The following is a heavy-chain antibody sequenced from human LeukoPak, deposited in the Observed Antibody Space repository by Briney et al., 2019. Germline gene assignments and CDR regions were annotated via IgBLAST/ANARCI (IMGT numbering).Heavy chain of an antibody. Sequence: GGSLRLSCAASGFTFSSYWMHWVRQAPGKGLVWVSRINTDGSSTSYADSVKGRFTISRDNAKNTLYLQMNSQRAEDTAVYYCASSPVLRYFDWSPYYFDYWGQGTLVTVSS. J-gene: IGHJ4*02. CDR2: INTDGSST. V-gene: IGHV3-74*01. D-gene: IGHD3-9*01. CDR1: GFTFSSYW. CDR3: ASSPVLRYFDWSPYYFDY.